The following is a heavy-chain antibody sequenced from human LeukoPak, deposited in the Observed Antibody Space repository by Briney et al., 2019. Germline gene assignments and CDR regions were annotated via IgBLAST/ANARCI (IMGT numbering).Heavy chain of an antibody. Sequence: GGSLRLSCAASGFTFDDYAMHWVRQAPGKGLEWASGISWNSGSIGYADSVKGRFTISRDNAKNSLYLQMNSLRAEDTALYYCAKDTGPSMVRGVSVLDYWGQGTLVTVSS. D-gene: IGHD3-10*01. V-gene: IGHV3-9*01. J-gene: IGHJ4*02. CDR2: ISWNSGSI. CDR1: GFTFDDYA. CDR3: AKDTGPSMVRGVSVLDY.